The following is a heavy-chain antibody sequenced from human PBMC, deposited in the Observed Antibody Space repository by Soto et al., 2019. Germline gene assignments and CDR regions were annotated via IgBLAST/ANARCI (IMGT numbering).Heavy chain of an antibody. D-gene: IGHD6-19*01. J-gene: IGHJ4*02. V-gene: IGHV3-64D*06. CDR1: GFTFNTFA. Sequence: EVQLVESGGALVQWGGSLRLSCSASGFTFNTFAMHWVRQTPGKGLEFVSAISSNGGNTYYADSVKGRFAISRDNSKNTLYLQMYSLRPEDTALYYCVKEGYMRSDWYGQFACWGQGTLVTVSS. CDR3: VKEGYMRSDWYGQFAC. CDR2: ISSNGGNT.